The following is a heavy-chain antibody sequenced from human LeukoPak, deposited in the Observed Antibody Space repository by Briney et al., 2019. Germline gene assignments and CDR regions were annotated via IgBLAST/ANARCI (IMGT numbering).Heavy chain of an antibody. CDR3: ARRPSRAELGYFDY. Sequence: SETLSLTCAVYGGSFSGYYWSWIRQPPGKGLEWIGEINHSGSTNYNPSLKSRVTISVDTSKNQFSLKLSSVTAADTAVYYCARRPSRAELGYFDYWGQGTLVTVSS. D-gene: IGHD6-13*01. CDR2: INHSGST. V-gene: IGHV4-34*01. CDR1: GGSFSGYY. J-gene: IGHJ4*02.